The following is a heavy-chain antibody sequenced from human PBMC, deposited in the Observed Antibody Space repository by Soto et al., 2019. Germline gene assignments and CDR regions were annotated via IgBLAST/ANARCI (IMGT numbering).Heavy chain of an antibody. Sequence: QVQLVESGGGVVQPGRSLRLSCAASGFTFRSYAMHWVRQAPGKGLEWVAVISYDGSNKYYADSVKGRFTISRDNSKNTLYLQIHSMRAEDTAVYYCARDGWFGELFDYCVQGTLVTVS. CDR1: GFTFRSYA. J-gene: IGHJ4*02. V-gene: IGHV3-30-3*01. D-gene: IGHD3-10*01. CDR2: ISYDGSNK. CDR3: ARDGWFGELFDY.